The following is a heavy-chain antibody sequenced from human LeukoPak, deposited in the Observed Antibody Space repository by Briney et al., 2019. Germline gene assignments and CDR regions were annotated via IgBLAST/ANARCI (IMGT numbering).Heavy chain of an antibody. CDR3: AIQMTTGRRSYYFDY. V-gene: IGHV3-49*04. CDR2: IRSKPYGGTT. Sequence: GGSLRLSCTTSGFTFGDYAMTWVRQAPGKGLEWIGFIRSKPYGGTTDYAASVKGRFIISRDDPKSIAYPQMNSLQTEDTAVYYCAIQMTTGRRSYYFDYWGQGTLVTVST. D-gene: IGHD4-11*01. CDR1: GFTFGDYA. J-gene: IGHJ4*02.